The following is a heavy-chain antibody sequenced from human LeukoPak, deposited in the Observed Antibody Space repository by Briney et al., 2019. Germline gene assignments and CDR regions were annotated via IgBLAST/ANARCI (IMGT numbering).Heavy chain of an antibody. CDR3: ARGSIAARPGSWDWFDP. CDR2: IKQDGSKK. CDR1: GFTFSRYW. J-gene: IGHJ5*02. D-gene: IGHD6-6*01. V-gene: IGHV3-7*01. Sequence: PGGSLRLSCAASGFTFSRYWMSWVRQAPGKGLEGVANIKQDGSKKYYVDSVKGRFTISRDNAKNSLYLQMNSLRAEDTAVYYCARGSIAARPGSWDWFDPWGQETLVTVSS.